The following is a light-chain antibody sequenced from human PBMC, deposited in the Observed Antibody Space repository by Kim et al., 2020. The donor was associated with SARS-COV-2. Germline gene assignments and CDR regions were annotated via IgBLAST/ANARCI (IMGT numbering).Light chain of an antibody. CDR3: QQSYNFWT. CDR1: QSISTW. Sequence: DVQMTQSPPTLSASVGDRVTITCRASQSISTWLAWYQQKPGKAPKLLIYKASNLENGVPSRFSGSGSGTEFTLTISRLQPDDFAIYYCQQSYNFWTFGQGTKVDIK. CDR2: KAS. J-gene: IGKJ1*01. V-gene: IGKV1-5*03.